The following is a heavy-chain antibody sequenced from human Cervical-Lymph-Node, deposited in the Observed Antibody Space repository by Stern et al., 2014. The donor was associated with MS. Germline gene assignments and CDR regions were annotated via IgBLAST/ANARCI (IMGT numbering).Heavy chain of an antibody. CDR3: ANIEYFGKHSP. D-gene: IGHD3-9*01. CDR1: GYTFTNYG. Sequence: VQLVESGAEVKKPGASVKVSCKASGYTFTNYGISWVRQAPGQGLEWMGWISPYNGNTNYAQKFQGRVTMTTDTSTSTAYMEVRSLRSDDTAVYHCANIEYFGKHSPWGQGTLVTVSS. V-gene: IGHV1-18*01. CDR2: ISPYNGNT. J-gene: IGHJ5*02.